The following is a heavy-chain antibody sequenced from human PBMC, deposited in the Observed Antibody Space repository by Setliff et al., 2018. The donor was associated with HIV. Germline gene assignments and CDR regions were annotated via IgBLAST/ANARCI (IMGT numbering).Heavy chain of an antibody. CDR1: GFSLSPRGMS. J-gene: IGHJ4*02. CDR3: GRGSESLTYFDN. CDR2: IDWDDAK. Sequence: SGPTLVNPTQTLTLTCTFSGFSLSPRGMSVSWIRQPPGKALEWLARIDWDDAKYYSTSLKTRLTISKDTSKNQVVLTMTNMDPVDTATYYCGRGSESLTYFDNLGPGTLVTVSS. V-gene: IGHV2-70*11. D-gene: IGHD3-10*01.